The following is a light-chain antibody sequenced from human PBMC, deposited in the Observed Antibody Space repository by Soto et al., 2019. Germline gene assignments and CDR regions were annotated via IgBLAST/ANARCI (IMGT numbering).Light chain of an antibody. CDR3: QHYNSYSVA. CDR1: QTISSW. V-gene: IGKV1-5*03. J-gene: IGKJ1*01. CDR2: KAS. Sequence: DIQMTQSPSTLSGSVGDRVTITCRASQTISSWLAWYQQKPGKAPKLLIYKASTLKSGVPSRFSVSGSGTELTLTFSSLKPDDFATYYCQHYNSYSVAFGQGTKVELE.